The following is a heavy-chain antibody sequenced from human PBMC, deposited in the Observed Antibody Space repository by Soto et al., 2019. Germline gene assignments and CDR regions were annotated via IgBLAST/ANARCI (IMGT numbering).Heavy chain of an antibody. Sequence: PSETLSLTCTVSGGSINSNNNYWSWIRQPPGEGLDWIGFFSYFGTTSYSPSLKIRVAISLDTSKNQFSLSLSSVTAADPAVYYCARGRGYSYGLDPWGQGTLVTVSS. D-gene: IGHD5-18*01. V-gene: IGHV4-30-4*01. CDR2: FSYFGTT. CDR1: GGSINSNNNY. CDR3: ARGRGYSYGLDP. J-gene: IGHJ5*02.